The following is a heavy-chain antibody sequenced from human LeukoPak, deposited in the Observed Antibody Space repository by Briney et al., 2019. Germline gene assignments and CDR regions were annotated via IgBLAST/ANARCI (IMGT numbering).Heavy chain of an antibody. V-gene: IGHV1-24*01. CDR2: FDPEDGET. Sequence: ASVKVSCKVSGYSLTELSMHWVRQAPGKGLEWMGGFDPEDGETIYAQKFQGRVTMTEDTSTDTAYMELSSLRSEDTAVYYCAATPFFDPTPYYYYMDVWGKGTTVTVSS. CDR1: GYSLTELS. CDR3: AATPFFDPTPYYYYMDV. J-gene: IGHJ6*03. D-gene: IGHD3-9*01.